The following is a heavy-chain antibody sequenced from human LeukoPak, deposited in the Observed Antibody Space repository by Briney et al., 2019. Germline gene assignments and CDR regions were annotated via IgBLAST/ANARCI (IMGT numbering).Heavy chain of an antibody. CDR2: ISGSGGST. D-gene: IGHD1-26*01. V-gene: IGHV3-23*01. CDR3: AKDKGSGTYPPY. J-gene: IGHJ4*02. CDR1: GFTFSSFA. Sequence: GGSLGLSCAASGFTFSSFAMSWVRQAPGKGLEWVSGISGSGGSTYYADSVKGRFTISRDTSNNRLYLQMNSLRAEDTAVYYCAKDKGSGTYPPYWGQGTLVTVSS.